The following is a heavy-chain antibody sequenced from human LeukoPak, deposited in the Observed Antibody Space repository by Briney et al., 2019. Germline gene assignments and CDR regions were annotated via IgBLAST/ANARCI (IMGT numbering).Heavy chain of an antibody. V-gene: IGHV1-69*04. CDR3: TSYYYDSSGYPWSYFDY. Sequence: SVKVSCKASGGTFSSYAISWVRQAPGQGLEWMGRIIPILGIANYAQKFQGRVTITADKSTSTAYMELSSLRSEDTAVYYCTSYYYDSSGYPWSYFDYWGQGTLVTVSS. J-gene: IGHJ4*02. CDR1: GGTFSSYA. CDR2: IIPILGIA. D-gene: IGHD3-22*01.